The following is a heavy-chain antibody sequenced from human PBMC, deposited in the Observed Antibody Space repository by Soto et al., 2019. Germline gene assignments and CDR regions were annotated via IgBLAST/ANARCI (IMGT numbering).Heavy chain of an antibody. CDR3: ARQRGYCSGGSCPCDY. CDR1: GGSISSGGYY. J-gene: IGHJ4*02. Sequence: PSETLSLTCTVSGGSISSGGYYWSWIRQHPGKGLEWIGNIYYSGRTYYNPSLKSRVTISVDTSKNQFSLKLSSVTAADTAVYYCARQRGYCSGGSCPCDYWGQGTLVTVSS. D-gene: IGHD2-15*01. CDR2: IYYSGRT. V-gene: IGHV4-31*03.